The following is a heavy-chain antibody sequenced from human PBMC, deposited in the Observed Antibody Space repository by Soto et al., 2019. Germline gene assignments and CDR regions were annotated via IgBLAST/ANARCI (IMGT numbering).Heavy chain of an antibody. D-gene: IGHD6-13*01. CDR3: ARDSSSWYTSEGVYCYGMDV. J-gene: IGHJ6*02. CDR2: ISAYNGNT. Sequence: ASVKVSCKASGYTFTSYGINWVRPAPLRGPEWMGWISAYNGNTNYAQKLQGRVTMTTDACTSTAYMELRNLRSEDTAVYYCARDSSSWYTSEGVYCYGMDVWGQGTTVTVSS. V-gene: IGHV1-18*04. CDR1: GYTFTSYG.